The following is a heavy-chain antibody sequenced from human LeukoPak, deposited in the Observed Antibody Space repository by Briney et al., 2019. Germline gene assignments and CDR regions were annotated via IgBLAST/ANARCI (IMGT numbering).Heavy chain of an antibody. Sequence: GGSLRLSCAASGFTVSSNYMSWVRQAPGKGLEWVSAIYSGGSTYYADCVKGRFTISRDNSKNTLYLQMNSLRAEDTAVYYCARSHVCDAFDIWGQGTMVTVSS. CDR2: IYSGGST. CDR3: ARSHVCDAFDI. CDR1: GFTVSSNY. V-gene: IGHV3-66*01. D-gene: IGHD2-8*01. J-gene: IGHJ3*02.